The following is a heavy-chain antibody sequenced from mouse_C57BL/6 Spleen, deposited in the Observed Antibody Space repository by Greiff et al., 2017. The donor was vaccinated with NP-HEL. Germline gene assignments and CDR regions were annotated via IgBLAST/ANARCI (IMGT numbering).Heavy chain of an antibody. CDR3: ARRYYGSSSYWYFDV. Sequence: EVKLQQSGPELVKPGASVKISCKASGYTFTDYYMNWVKQSHGKSLEWIGDINPNNGGTSYNQKFKGKATLTVDKSSSTAYMELRSLTSEDSAVYYCARRYYGSSSYWYFDVWGTGTTVTVSS. CDR1: GYTFTDYY. D-gene: IGHD1-1*01. CDR2: INPNNGGT. J-gene: IGHJ1*03. V-gene: IGHV1-26*01.